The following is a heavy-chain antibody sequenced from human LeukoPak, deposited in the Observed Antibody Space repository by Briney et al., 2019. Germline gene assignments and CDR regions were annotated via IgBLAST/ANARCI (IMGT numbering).Heavy chain of an antibody. CDR3: AKGPTLYYDSSGYHDAFDI. CDR2: ISWNSGSI. D-gene: IGHD3-22*01. J-gene: IGHJ3*02. CDR1: GFTFDDYA. V-gene: IGHV3-9*01. Sequence: GGSLRLSCAASGFTFDDYAMHWVRQAPGKGLEWVSGISWNSGSIGYADSVKGRFTISRDNAKNSLYLQMNSLRAEDTALYYCAKGPTLYYDSSGYHDAFDIWGQGTMVTVSS.